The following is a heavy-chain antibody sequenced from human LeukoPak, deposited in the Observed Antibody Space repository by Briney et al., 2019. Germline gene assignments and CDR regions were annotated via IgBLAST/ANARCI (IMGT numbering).Heavy chain of an antibody. CDR3: ARGGSGYYGSGSYYKS. Sequence: SETLSLTCAVYGGSFSGYYWSWIRQPPGKGLEWIGEINHSGSTNYNPSLKSRVTISVDTSKNQFSLRLSSLTAADTAVYYCARGGSGYYGSGSYYKSWGQGTLVTVSS. V-gene: IGHV4-34*01. CDR2: INHSGST. CDR1: GGSFSGYY. J-gene: IGHJ5*02. D-gene: IGHD3-10*01.